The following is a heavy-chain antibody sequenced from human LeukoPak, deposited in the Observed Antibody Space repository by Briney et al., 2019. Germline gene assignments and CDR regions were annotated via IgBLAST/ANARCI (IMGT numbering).Heavy chain of an antibody. CDR3: AREATVTMDY. CDR1: GYIFTSYG. J-gene: IGHJ4*02. V-gene: IGHV1-18*01. D-gene: IGHD4-17*01. CDR2: VSPYNGIT. Sequence: ASVKVSCKASGYIFTSYGISWVRQAPGQGLEWMGWVSPYNGITNYAQKFQGGVTMTTDTSTSTAYMELRSLRSDDTAVYYCAREATVTMDYWGQGTLVTVSS.